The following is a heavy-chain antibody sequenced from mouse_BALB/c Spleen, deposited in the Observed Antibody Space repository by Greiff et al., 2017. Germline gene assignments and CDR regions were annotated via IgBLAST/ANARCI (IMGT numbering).Heavy chain of an antibody. CDR1: GYTFTNHH. J-gene: IGHJ4*01. CDR3: DRGAMDY. V-gene: IGHV1S45*01. Sequence: EVQLQQSGADLVRPGASVKISCTASGYTFTNHHIYWVNQRPGRGLDWFGYISPYNDYTSYNQNFKGKATLTIDKSSSTVYMEISSLTSEDSAVYYGDRGAMDYWGQGTSVTVSS. CDR2: ISPYNDYT.